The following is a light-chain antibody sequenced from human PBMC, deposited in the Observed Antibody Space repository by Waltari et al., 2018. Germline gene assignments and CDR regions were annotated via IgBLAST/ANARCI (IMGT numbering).Light chain of an antibody. V-gene: IGKV3-15*01. CDR2: GAS. CDR1: QSVGTN. CDR3: QQYNNWPPIT. Sequence: EIVMTQSPATLYVSPGERATLSCRASQSVGTNLAWYQQKPGQAPRLLIYGASTRASVLAGRFSGSGSGTEFTLTISSLQSEDFAVYYCQQYNNWPPITFGGGTKVET. J-gene: IGKJ4*01.